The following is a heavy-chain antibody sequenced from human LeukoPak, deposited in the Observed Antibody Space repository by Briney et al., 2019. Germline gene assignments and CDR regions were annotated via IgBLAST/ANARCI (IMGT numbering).Heavy chain of an antibody. CDR3: ARRRSEEFDFDC. D-gene: IGHD6-19*01. Sequence: ASAKVSCKASGYIFSTYGISWVRQAPGQGLEWMGCISGYNGNTNYAQKLQGRVTMTTDTSTSTAYMELRRLRSDDTAVYYCARRRSEEFDFDCWGQGTLVTVSS. V-gene: IGHV1-18*01. J-gene: IGHJ4*02. CDR2: ISGYNGNT. CDR1: GYIFSTYG.